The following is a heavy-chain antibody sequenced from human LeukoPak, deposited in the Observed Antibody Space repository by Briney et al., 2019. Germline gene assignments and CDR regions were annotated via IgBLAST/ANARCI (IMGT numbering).Heavy chain of an antibody. CDR1: GGSISSSSYY. J-gene: IGHJ4*02. V-gene: IGHV4-39*07. Sequence: SETLSLTCTVSGGSISSSSYYWGWIRQPPGKGLEWIGSIYYSGSTYYNPSLKSRVTISVDTSKNQFSLKLSSVTAADTAVYYCARESSGYSAPFDYWGQGTLVTVSS. CDR2: IYYSGST. D-gene: IGHD3-22*01. CDR3: ARESSGYSAPFDY.